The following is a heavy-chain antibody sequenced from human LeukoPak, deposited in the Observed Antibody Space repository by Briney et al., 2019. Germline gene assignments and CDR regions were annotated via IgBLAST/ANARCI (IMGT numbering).Heavy chain of an antibody. CDR1: GFTFSSYA. V-gene: IGHV3-23*01. CDR2: ISGSGGST. Sequence: PGGSLRLSCAASGFTFSSYAMSWVRQAPGKGLEWVSAISGSGGSTYYADSVKGRFTISRDNSKNTLYLQMNSLRAEDTAVYYCAKSGGSSWRLGAFDVWGQGTMVTVSS. D-gene: IGHD6-13*01. J-gene: IGHJ3*01. CDR3: AKSGGSSWRLGAFDV.